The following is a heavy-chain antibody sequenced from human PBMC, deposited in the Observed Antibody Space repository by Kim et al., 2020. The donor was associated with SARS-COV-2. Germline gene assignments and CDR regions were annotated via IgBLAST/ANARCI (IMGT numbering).Heavy chain of an antibody. V-gene: IGHV1-24*01. D-gene: IGHD1-26*01. Sequence: ASVKVSCKVSGYTLTELSMHWVRQAPGKGLEWMGGFDPEDGETIYAQKFQGRVTMTEDTSTDTAYMELSSLRSEDTAVYYCAKAPVVVGATLSDYYYYGMDVWGQGTTVTVSS. CDR3: AKAPVVVGATLSDYYYYGMDV. CDR2: FDPEDGET. CDR1: GYTLTELS. J-gene: IGHJ6*02.